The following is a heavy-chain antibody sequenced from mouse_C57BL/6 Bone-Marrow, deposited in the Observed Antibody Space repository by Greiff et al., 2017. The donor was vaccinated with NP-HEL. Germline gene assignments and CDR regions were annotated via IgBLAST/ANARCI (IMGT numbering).Heavy chain of an antibody. V-gene: IGHV1-64*01. CDR1: GYTFTSYW. Sequence: QVQLKQPGAELVKPGASVKLSCKASGYTFTSYWMHWVKQRPGQGLEWIGMIHPNSGSTNYNEKFKSKATLTVDKSSSTAYMQLSSLTSEDSAVYYCARRVTHFDYWGQGTTLTVSS. CDR2: IHPNSGST. D-gene: IGHD2-2*01. J-gene: IGHJ2*01. CDR3: ARRVTHFDY.